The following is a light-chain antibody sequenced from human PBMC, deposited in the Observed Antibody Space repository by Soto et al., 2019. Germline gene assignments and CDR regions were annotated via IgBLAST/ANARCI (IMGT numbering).Light chain of an antibody. CDR3: QQYSSSRT. Sequence: EIVLTQSPGTLSLSPGERATLSCRASQSVSSSYLAWYQQQPGQAPRLLIYAASSRATGIPVRFSGSGSETDFTLTITRLEPEDFAVYYCQQYSSSRTFGQGTKVDIK. V-gene: IGKV3-20*01. CDR2: AAS. CDR1: QSVSSSY. J-gene: IGKJ1*01.